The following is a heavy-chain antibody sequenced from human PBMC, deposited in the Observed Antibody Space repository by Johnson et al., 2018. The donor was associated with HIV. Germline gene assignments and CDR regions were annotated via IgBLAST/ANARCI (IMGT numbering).Heavy chain of an antibody. Sequence: MQLVESGGGLIQPGGSLRLSCAASGFTFDDYGMSWVRQAPGKGLEWVSGINWNSGSIGYADSVKGRFTISRDNAKNSLSLQMNSLRAEDTAVYYCFIAPDAFDIWGQGTMVTVSS. J-gene: IGHJ3*02. CDR1: GFTFDDYG. CDR3: FIAPDAFDI. V-gene: IGHV3-20*04. CDR2: INWNSGSI. D-gene: IGHD6-13*01.